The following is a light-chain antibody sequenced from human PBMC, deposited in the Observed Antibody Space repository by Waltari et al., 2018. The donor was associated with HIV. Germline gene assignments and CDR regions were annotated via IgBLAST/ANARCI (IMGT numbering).Light chain of an antibody. Sequence: QSALTQPASVSGSPGQSITISCTGTSSNIGTYNLVSWHQQHPGKAPKTLIYEVSQRPSGVSNRFSGSKSGNTASLTISGLQAEDEVDYYCCSYAGSSTLVFGGGTKVTVL. CDR1: SSNIGTYNL. V-gene: IGLV2-23*02. CDR3: CSYAGSSTLV. J-gene: IGLJ3*02. CDR2: EVS.